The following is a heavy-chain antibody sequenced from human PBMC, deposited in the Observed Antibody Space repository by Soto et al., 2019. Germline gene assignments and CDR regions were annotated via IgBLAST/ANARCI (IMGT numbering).Heavy chain of an antibody. V-gene: IGHV1-3*05. Sequence: QVQLVQSGAEEKKPGASVKVSCKASGYTVTSYAMHWVRQAPGQRLEWMGWINAGNGNTKYSQKFQGRVTITRDTSACTAYMELSSLRSEDTAVYYCARGSGYYYWDDYWGQGTLVTVSS. D-gene: IGHD3-22*01. CDR2: INAGNGNT. CDR3: ARGSGYYYWDDY. CDR1: GYTVTSYA. J-gene: IGHJ4*02.